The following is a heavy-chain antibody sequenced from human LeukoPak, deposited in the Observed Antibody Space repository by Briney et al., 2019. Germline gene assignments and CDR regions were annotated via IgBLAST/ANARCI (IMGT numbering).Heavy chain of an antibody. CDR3: ARGYCSSTSCYNFQH. D-gene: IGHD2-2*02. CDR2: ISAYNGNT. J-gene: IGHJ1*01. Sequence: TSVKVSCKASGYTFTSYGISWVRQAPGQGLEWMGWISAYNGNTNYAQKLQGRVTMTTDTSTSTAYMELRSLRSDDTAVYYCARGYCSSTSCYNFQHWGQGTQVTVSS. V-gene: IGHV1-18*01. CDR1: GYTFTSYG.